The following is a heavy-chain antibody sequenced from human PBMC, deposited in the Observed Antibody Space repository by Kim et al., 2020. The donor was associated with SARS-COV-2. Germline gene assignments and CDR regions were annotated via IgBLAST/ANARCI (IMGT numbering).Heavy chain of an antibody. D-gene: IGHD2-2*01. CDR1: GGSISSSSYY. V-gene: IGHV4-39*07. CDR2: IYYSGST. J-gene: IGHJ3*02. CDR3: ARLDFARPPAI. Sequence: SETLSLTCTVSGGSISSSSYYWGWIRQPPGKGLEWIGSIYYSGSTYYNPSLKSRVTISVDTSKNQFSLKLSSVTAADTAVYYCARLDFARPPAIWGQGTMVTVSS.